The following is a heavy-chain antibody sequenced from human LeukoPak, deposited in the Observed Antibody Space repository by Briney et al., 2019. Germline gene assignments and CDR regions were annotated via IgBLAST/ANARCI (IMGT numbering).Heavy chain of an antibody. Sequence: ASVKVSCKASGYTFTNYYIHWVRQAPGQGLECMGIINPSGGSTSYAQKFQGRVTMTRVMSTSTVYMELSSLRSEDTAVYYCARGGVGATTYVWFDPWGQGTLVTVSS. D-gene: IGHD1-26*01. CDR1: GYTFTNYY. J-gene: IGHJ5*02. CDR2: INPSGGST. V-gene: IGHV1-46*01. CDR3: ARGGVGATTYVWFDP.